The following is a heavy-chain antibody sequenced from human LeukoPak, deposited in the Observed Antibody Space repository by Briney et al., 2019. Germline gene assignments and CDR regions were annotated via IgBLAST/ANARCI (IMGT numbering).Heavy chain of an antibody. J-gene: IGHJ4*02. V-gene: IGHV3-23*01. CDR2: ITAIDGRT. CDR1: GFTFSSYW. D-gene: IGHD6-13*01. CDR3: TKDRRGPAAGTWYFDS. Sequence: GGSLRLSCAASGFTFSSYWMTWVRQAPGRGLEWVSSITAIDGRTYYADSVRGRFTISRDNSKNTVYLQLNSLRAGDTAIYYCTKDRRGPAAGTWYFDSWGQGTLVTVSS.